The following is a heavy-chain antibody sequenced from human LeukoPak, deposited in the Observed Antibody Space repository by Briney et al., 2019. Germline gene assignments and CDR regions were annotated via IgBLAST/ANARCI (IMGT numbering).Heavy chain of an antibody. Sequence: PGGSLRLSCAASGFTFSSYAMSWVRQAPGKGLEWVSAISGSGGSTYYADSVKGRFTISRDNSKNTLYLQMNSPRAKDTAVYYCAKDLTPYYGSGRLKAIFDYWGQGTLVTVSS. J-gene: IGHJ4*02. V-gene: IGHV3-23*01. CDR3: AKDLTPYYGSGRLKAIFDY. D-gene: IGHD3-10*01. CDR2: ISGSGGST. CDR1: GFTFSSYA.